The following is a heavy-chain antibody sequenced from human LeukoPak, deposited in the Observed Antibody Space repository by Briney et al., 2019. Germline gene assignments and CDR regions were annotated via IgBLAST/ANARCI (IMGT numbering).Heavy chain of an antibody. J-gene: IGHJ4*02. CDR3: ATGPNGDYFDY. CDR1: GFTFSSYS. D-gene: IGHD4-17*01. Sequence: SGGSLRLSCAASGFTFSSYSMNWVRQAPGKGLEWVSSISSSSSYIYYADPVKGRFTISRDNAKNSLYLQMNSLRAEDTAVYYCATGPNGDYFDYWGQGTLVTVSS. CDR2: ISSSSSYI. V-gene: IGHV3-21*01.